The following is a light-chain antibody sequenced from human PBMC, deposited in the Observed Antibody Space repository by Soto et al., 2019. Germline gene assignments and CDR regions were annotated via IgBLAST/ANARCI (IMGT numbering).Light chain of an antibody. CDR2: ENN. V-gene: IGLV1-51*02. CDR1: SSNIGNNY. Sequence: QSVLTQPPSVSAAPGQKVTLSCSGSSSNIGNNYVSWYQQLPGTAPKLLIYENNKRPSGIPDRFSGSKSGTSATLGITGLQTGDEADYYCGTWDSSLSASYVFGTGTKLTVL. CDR3: GTWDSSLSASYV. J-gene: IGLJ1*01.